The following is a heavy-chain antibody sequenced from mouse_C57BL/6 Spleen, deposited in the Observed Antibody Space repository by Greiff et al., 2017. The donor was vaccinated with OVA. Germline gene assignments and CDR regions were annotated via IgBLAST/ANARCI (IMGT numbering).Heavy chain of an antibody. CDR1: GFTFSSYA. CDR3: ARDEGLYYGNSFDY. D-gene: IGHD2-1*01. Sequence: DVMLVESGGGLVKPGGSLKLSCAASGFTFSSYAMSWVRQTPEKRLEWVATISDGGSYTYYPDNVKGRFTISRDNAKNNLYLQMSHLKSEDTAMYYCARDEGLYYGNSFDYWGQGTTLTVSS. CDR2: ISDGGSYT. J-gene: IGHJ2*01. V-gene: IGHV5-4*01.